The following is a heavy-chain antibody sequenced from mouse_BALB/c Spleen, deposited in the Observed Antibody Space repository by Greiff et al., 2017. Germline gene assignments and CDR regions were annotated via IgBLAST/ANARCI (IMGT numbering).Heavy chain of an antibody. CDR1: GYTFTSYN. Sequence: LQESGAELVKPGASVKMSCKASGYTFTSYNMHWVKQTPGQGLEWIGAIYPGNGDTSYNQKFKGKATLTADKSSSTAYMQLSSLTSEDSAVYYCARSHVPYAMDYWGQGTSVTVSS. J-gene: IGHJ4*01. CDR3: ARSHVPYAMDY. CDR2: IYPGNGDT. V-gene: IGHV1-12*01.